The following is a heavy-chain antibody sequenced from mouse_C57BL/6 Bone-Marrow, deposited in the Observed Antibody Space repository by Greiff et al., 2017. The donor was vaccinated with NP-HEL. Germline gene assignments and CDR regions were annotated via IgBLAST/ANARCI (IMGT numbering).Heavy chain of an antibody. V-gene: IGHV1-19*01. CDR3: ASLFYAMDY. Sequence: EVQLQQSGPVLVKPGASVKMSCKASGYTFTDYYMNWVKQSHGKSLEWIGVINPYNGGTSYNQKFKGKATLTVDKSSSTAYMELNSLTSEDSAVYYCASLFYAMDYWGQGTSVTVSS. CDR2: INPYNGGT. CDR1: GYTFTDYY. D-gene: IGHD6-2*01. J-gene: IGHJ4*01.